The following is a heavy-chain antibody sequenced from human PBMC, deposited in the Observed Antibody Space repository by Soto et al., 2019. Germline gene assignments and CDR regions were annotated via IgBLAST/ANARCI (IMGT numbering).Heavy chain of an antibody. D-gene: IGHD1-7*01. Sequence: LSLTCTVSGGSISSGGYYWSWIRQHPGKGLEWIGYIYYSGSTYYNPSLKSRVTISVDTSKNQFSLKLSSVTAADTAVYYCARGGYNWNYSPYYFDYWGQGTLVTVSS. CDR2: IYYSGST. J-gene: IGHJ4*02. CDR1: GGSISSGGYY. V-gene: IGHV4-31*03. CDR3: ARGGYNWNYSPYYFDY.